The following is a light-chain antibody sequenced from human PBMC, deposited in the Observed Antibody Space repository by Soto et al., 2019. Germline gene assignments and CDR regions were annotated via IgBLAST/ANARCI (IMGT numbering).Light chain of an antibody. V-gene: IGKV1-17*01. J-gene: IGKJ1*01. CDR2: AAS. CDR1: QGIRND. CDR3: LQHYYYPPWT. Sequence: IQMTQSPSSLSASVGDTVTITFRASQGIRNDLGWYQQKPGKAPKSLIYAASSLQSGVPSRFSGSGSGTEFTLTISGLQPEDFATYYCLQHYYYPPWTFGQGTKVGIK.